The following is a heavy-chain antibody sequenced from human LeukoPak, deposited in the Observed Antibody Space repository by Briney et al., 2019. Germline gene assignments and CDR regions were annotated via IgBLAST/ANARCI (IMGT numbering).Heavy chain of an antibody. CDR1: GFTFSSYS. CDR2: ISGSGGST. Sequence: GSLRLSCAASGFTFSSYSMNLVRQAPGKGLEWVAAISGSGGSTYYSDSVKGRFTISRDNSKNTLYLQINSLRAEDTAVYYCAKDGLDYYDSSGYYYMDVWGKGTTVTISS. CDR3: AKDGLDYYDSSGYYYMDV. V-gene: IGHV3-23*01. J-gene: IGHJ6*03. D-gene: IGHD3-22*01.